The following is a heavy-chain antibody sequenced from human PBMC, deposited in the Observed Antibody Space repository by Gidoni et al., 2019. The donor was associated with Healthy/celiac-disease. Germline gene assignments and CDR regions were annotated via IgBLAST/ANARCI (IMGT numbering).Heavy chain of an antibody. V-gene: IGHV2-5*02. CDR1: GFSLSTSGGG. CDR3: AHRRRGSGSYPRYYFDY. D-gene: IGHD3-10*01. Sequence: QITLKESGPTLVKPTQTLTLTCTFSGFSLSTSGGGVGWIRQPPGKALEWLALIYWDDDKRYSPSLKSRLTITKDTSKNQVVLTMTNMDPVDTATYYCAHRRRGSGSYPRYYFDYWGQGTLVTVSS. CDR2: IYWDDDK. J-gene: IGHJ4*02.